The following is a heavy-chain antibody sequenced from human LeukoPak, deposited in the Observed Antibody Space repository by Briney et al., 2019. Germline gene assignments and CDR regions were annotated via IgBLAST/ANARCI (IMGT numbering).Heavy chain of an antibody. Sequence: SETLSLTCTVAGGSIRSYYWSWIRQPPGKGLEWIGCIYYSGSTNYNPSLKSRVTIAVATSKNQFSLKLSSVTAADTAVYYCARDRSSSFYYYYGMDVWGQGTTVTVSS. CDR2: IYYSGST. CDR3: ARDRSSSFYYYYGMDV. V-gene: IGHV4-59*08. D-gene: IGHD6-13*01. CDR1: GGSIRSYY. J-gene: IGHJ6*02.